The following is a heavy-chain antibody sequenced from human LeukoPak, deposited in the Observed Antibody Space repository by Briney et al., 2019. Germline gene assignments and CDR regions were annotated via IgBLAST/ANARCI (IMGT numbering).Heavy chain of an antibody. J-gene: IGHJ6*02. CDR3: ARDIAAAGSRYYYYGMDV. V-gene: IGHV3-33*01. D-gene: IGHD6-13*01. Sequence: GRSLRLSCAASGFTFSSYGMHWVRQAPGKGLEWVAVIWYDESNKYYADSVKGRFTISRDNSKNTLYLQMNSLRAEDTAVYYCARDIAAAGSRYYYYGMDVWGQGTTVTVSS. CDR1: GFTFSSYG. CDR2: IWYDESNK.